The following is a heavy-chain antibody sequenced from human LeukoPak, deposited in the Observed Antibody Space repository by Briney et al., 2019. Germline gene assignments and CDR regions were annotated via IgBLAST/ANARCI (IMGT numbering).Heavy chain of an antibody. CDR2: IYHSGST. D-gene: IGHD3-22*01. J-gene: IGHJ4*02. Sequence: MASETLSLTCTVSGYSISSGYYWGWIRQPPGKGLEWIGSIYHSGSTYYNPSLKSRVTISVDTSKNQFSLKLSSVTAADTAVYYCARVGYYDSSGYRPYFDYWGQGTLVTVSS. CDR1: GYSISSGYY. CDR3: ARVGYYDSSGYRPYFDY. V-gene: IGHV4-38-2*02.